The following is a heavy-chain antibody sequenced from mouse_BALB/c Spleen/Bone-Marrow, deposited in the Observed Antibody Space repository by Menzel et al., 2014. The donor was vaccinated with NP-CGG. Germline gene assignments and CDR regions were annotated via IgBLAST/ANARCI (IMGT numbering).Heavy chain of an antibody. D-gene: IGHD2-3*01. Sequence: VQLKESGGDLVKPGGSLKLSCAASGFTFSNYGMSWVRQTPDKRLEWVATISSGGSYTYYPDSVKGRFTISRDNAKNTLYLQMSSLKSEDTAMYYCARRDGGPMDYWGQGTSVPVSS. J-gene: IGHJ4*01. CDR1: GFTFSNYG. V-gene: IGHV5-6*01. CDR2: ISSGGSYT. CDR3: ARRDGGPMDY.